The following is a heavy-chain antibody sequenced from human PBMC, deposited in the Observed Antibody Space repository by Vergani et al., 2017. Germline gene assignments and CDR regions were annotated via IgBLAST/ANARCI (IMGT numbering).Heavy chain of an antibody. CDR2: ISGSGGST. CDR3: VDLVTRADPYFDY. Sequence: EVQLLESGGGLVQPGGSLRLSCAASGFTFTSYAMSWVRQGPGKGLEWVSAISGSGGSTYYADSVKGRFTNARDNSKNTLYLQMNSLRAEDTAVYYCVDLVTRADPYFDYWGQGTLVTVSS. V-gene: IGHV3-23*01. CDR1: GFTFTSYA. J-gene: IGHJ4*02.